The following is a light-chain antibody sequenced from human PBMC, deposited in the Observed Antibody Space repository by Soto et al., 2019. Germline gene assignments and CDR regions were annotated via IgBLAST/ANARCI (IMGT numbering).Light chain of an antibody. J-gene: IGKJ4*01. V-gene: IGKV1-17*01. CDR1: QGIRND. Sequence: LSAAVVDRFTITCRASQGIRNDLGWYQQKPGKAPKRLIYAASSLQSGVPSRFSGSGSGTEFTLTISSLQPEDVATYYCQKYNGAPLTFGGGTKVDI. CDR2: AAS. CDR3: QKYNGAPLT.